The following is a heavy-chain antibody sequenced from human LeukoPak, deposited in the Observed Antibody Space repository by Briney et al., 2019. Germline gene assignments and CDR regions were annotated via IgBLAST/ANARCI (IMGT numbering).Heavy chain of an antibody. CDR1: GGSFSGYY. V-gene: IGHV4-34*01. D-gene: IGHD3-10*01. CDR2: INHSGST. J-gene: IGHJ4*02. Sequence: PSETLSLTCAVYGGSFSGYYWSWIRQPPGKGLEWIGEINHSGSTNYNPSLKSRVTISVDTSKNQFSLKLSSVTAADTAVYYCARDQVPFGETLLSYFDYWGQGTLVTVSS. CDR3: ARDQVPFGETLLSYFDY.